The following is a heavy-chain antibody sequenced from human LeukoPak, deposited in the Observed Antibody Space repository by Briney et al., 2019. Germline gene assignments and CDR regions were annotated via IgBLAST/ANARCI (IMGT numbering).Heavy chain of an antibody. Sequence: ASVKVSSKASGYTFTGYYMHWVRQAPGQGLEWMGWINPNSGGTNYAQKFQGRVTMTRDTSISTAYMELSRLRSDDTAVYYCARAPWEDPLYYYYYGMDVWGQGTMVTVSS. D-gene: IGHD1-26*01. V-gene: IGHV1-2*02. CDR2: INPNSGGT. CDR3: ARAPWEDPLYYYYYGMDV. CDR1: GYTFTGYY. J-gene: IGHJ6*02.